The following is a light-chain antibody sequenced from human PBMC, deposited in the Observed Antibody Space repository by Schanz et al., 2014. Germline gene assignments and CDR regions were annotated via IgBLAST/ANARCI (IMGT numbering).Light chain of an antibody. V-gene: IGLV2-14*03. CDR1: SSDVGSYNY. Sequence: QSALTQPASVSGSPGQSITISCTGTSSDVGSYNYVSWYQQHPGKAPKLMISAVSDRPSGVSNRFSGSKSGNAASLTISGLQAEDEADYYCSSYTSNSILVFGTGTKLTVL. CDR2: AVS. J-gene: IGLJ1*01. CDR3: SSYTSNSILV.